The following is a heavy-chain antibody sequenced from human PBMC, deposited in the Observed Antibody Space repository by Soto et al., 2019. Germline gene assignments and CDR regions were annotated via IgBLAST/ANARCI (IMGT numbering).Heavy chain of an antibody. CDR2: IVVGSGNT. Sequence: ASVKVSCKASGFTFTSSAVQWVRQARGQRLEWIGWIVVGSGNTNYAQKFQERVTITRDMSTSTAYMELSSLRSEDTAVYYCAAFPHSDPPIISYYGMDFWGQGTTVTVSS. D-gene: IGHD3-10*01. CDR1: GFTFTSSA. J-gene: IGHJ6*02. CDR3: AAFPHSDPPIISYYGMDF. V-gene: IGHV1-58*01.